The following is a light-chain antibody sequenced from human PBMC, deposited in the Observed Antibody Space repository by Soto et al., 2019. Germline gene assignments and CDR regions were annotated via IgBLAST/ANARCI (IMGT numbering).Light chain of an antibody. V-gene: IGKV2-28*01. CDR1: QSLLHSNGYNY. CDR2: LGS. J-gene: IGKJ1*01. CDR3: MQALQTPWT. Sequence: DIVMTQSPLSLPVTPGEPASISCRSSQSLLHSNGYNYLDWYLQKPGQSPQLRIDLGSNRASGVPDRFSGSGSGTDFTLKISRVEAEDVGVYYCMQALQTPWTFGQGTKVEIK.